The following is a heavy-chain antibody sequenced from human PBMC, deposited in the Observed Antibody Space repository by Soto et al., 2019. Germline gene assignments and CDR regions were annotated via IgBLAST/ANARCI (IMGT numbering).Heavy chain of an antibody. Sequence: AXVKLSCTTAGYTFTRHRINWVRQAHGQWLEWMGWMNPNSGNTGYAQKFQGRVTMTRNTSISTAYMELSSLRSEDTAVYYWARGRGRRGSGWYYGMDVWCQGTTVTV. V-gene: IGHV1-8*01. D-gene: IGHD6-19*01. CDR1: GYTFTRHR. CDR3: ARGRGRRGSGWYYGMDV. CDR2: MNPNSGNT. J-gene: IGHJ6*02.